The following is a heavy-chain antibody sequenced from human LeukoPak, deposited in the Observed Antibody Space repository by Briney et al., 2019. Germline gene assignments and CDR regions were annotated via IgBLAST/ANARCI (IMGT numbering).Heavy chain of an antibody. D-gene: IGHD2-2*01. CDR1: GGTFSSYT. V-gene: IGHV1-69*02. J-gene: IGHJ5*02. Sequence: ASVKVSCKASGGTFSSYTISWVRQAPGQGLEWMGRIIPILGIANYAQKFQGRVTITADKSTSTAYMELSSLRSEDTAVYYCARGHCSSTGCYDKFDPWGQGTLVTVSS. CDR3: ARGHCSSTGCYDKFDP. CDR2: IIPILGIA.